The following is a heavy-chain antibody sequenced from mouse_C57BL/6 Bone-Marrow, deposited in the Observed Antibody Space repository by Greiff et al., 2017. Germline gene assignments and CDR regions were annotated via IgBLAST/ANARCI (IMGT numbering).Heavy chain of an antibody. CDR2: IYPRSGNT. Sequence: VQRVESGAELARPGASVKLSCKASGYTFTSYGISWVKQRTGQGLEWIGEIYPRSGNTYYNEKFKGKATLTADKSSSTAYMELRSLTSEDSAVYFCANGYYGNYRFAYWGQGTLVTVSA. J-gene: IGHJ3*01. D-gene: IGHD2-1*01. CDR3: ANGYYGNYRFAY. V-gene: IGHV1-81*01. CDR1: GYTFTSYG.